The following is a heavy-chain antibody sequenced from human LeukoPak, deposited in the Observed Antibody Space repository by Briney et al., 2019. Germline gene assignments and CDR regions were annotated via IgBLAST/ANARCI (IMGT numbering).Heavy chain of an antibody. CDR3: ARGQVVPAAIGPMGAFDI. CDR2: IIPIFGTA. J-gene: IGHJ3*02. V-gene: IGHV1-69*05. Sequence: SVKVSCKASGGTFSSYAISWVRQAPGQGLEWMGGIIPIFGTANYAQKFQGRVTITTDESTSTAYMELSSLRSEDTAVYYCARGQVVPAAIGPMGAFDIWGQGTMVTVSS. D-gene: IGHD2-2*01. CDR1: GGTFSSYA.